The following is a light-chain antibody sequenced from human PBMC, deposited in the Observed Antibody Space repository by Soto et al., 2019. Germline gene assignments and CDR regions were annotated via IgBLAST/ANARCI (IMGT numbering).Light chain of an antibody. V-gene: IGKV1-5*01. J-gene: IGKJ4*01. Sequence: DIQMTQSPSTLSGSVGDRVTITCRASQTISSWLAWYQHKPGKAPKLLIYGASTLQSGVPSRFSGSGSGTEFTLTISSLQSEDFAVYYCQQYNNWPLTFGGGTKVDIK. CDR1: QTISSW. CDR3: QQYNNWPLT. CDR2: GAS.